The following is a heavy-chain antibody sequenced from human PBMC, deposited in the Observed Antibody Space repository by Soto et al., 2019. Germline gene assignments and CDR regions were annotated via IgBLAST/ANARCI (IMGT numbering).Heavy chain of an antibody. V-gene: IGHV4-30-4*01. J-gene: IGHJ5*01. CDR3: ARGRYCLTGRCFPNWFDS. D-gene: IGHD7-27*01. CDR2: IYKSATT. Sequence: SETLSLTCSVSGDSISNLDYFWAWIRQPPGQALEYIGYIYKSATTYYNPSFESRVAISVDTSKSQFPLNVTSVTAADTAVYFCARGRYCLTGRCFPNWFDSWGQGALVTVS. CDR1: GDSISNLDYF.